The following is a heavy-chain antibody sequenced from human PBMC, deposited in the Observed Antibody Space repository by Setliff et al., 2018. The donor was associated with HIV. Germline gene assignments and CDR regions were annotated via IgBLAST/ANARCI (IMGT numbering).Heavy chain of an antibody. Sequence: PGGSLRLSCAASGFTVSSNYMSWVRQPPGKGLEWVSFISGSGDSTFYADSLKGRFTISRDNSKNTLYLQMNSLRAEDTAVYYCARDRGSSWYFHDYWGQGTLVTVSS. CDR3: ARDRGSSWYFHDY. J-gene: IGHJ4*02. D-gene: IGHD6-13*01. CDR2: ISGSGDST. V-gene: IGHV3-53*01. CDR1: GFTVSSNY.